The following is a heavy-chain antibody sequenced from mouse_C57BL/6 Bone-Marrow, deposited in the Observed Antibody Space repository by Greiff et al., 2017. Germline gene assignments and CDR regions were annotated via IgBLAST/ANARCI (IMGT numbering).Heavy chain of an antibody. CDR1: GYTFTDYY. V-gene: IGHV1-19*01. Sequence: VQLQQSGPVLVKPGASVKMSCKASGYTFTDYYMNWVKQSHGKSLEWIGVINPYNGGTSYNQKFKGKATLTVDKSSSTAYMELNSLTSEVSAVYYCARRDYYGSLAAWFAYWGQGTLVTVSA. J-gene: IGHJ3*01. CDR3: ARRDYYGSLAAWFAY. D-gene: IGHD1-1*01. CDR2: INPYNGGT.